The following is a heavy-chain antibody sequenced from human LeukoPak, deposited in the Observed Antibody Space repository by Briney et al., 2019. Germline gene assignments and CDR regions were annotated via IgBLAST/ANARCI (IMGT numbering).Heavy chain of an antibody. Sequence: GGSLRHSCSASKFTFSTYAIHWARQAPGKGVEYVSAICTNGIGTYYADPVKGRFTISRDNSKNTLYLQMSSLRAEDTAVYYCVKDLRGLRPSSDHGMDVWGKGTTVTVSS. CDR2: ICTNGIGT. V-gene: IGHV3-64D*06. CDR1: KFTFSTYA. J-gene: IGHJ6*04. CDR3: VKDLRGLRPSSDHGMDV. D-gene: IGHD2-2*01.